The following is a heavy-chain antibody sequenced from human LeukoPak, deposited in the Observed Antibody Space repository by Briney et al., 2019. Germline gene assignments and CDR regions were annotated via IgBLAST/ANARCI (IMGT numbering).Heavy chain of an antibody. V-gene: IGHV4-38-2*02. D-gene: IGHD2-15*01. Sequence: SETLSLTCTVSGYSISSGYYWGWIRQPPGKGLEWIGSIYHSGSTYYNPSLKSRVTISVDTSKNQFSLKLSSVTAADTAVYYCARDLNCSSGSCYSDYWGQGTLVTVSS. CDR2: IYHSGST. CDR3: ARDLNCSSGSCYSDY. J-gene: IGHJ4*02. CDR1: GYSISSGYY.